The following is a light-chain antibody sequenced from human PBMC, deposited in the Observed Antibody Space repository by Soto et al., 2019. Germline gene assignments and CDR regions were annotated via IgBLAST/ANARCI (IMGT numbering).Light chain of an antibody. CDR2: GNS. J-gene: IGLJ1*01. CDR3: QSYDSSLSGFYV. Sequence: QSVLTQPHSVSGAPGPRVTISCTGSSSNIGAGYDVHWYQQLPGTAPKLLIYGNSNRPSGVPDRFSGSKSGTSASLAITGLQAEDEADYYCQSYDSSLSGFYVFGTGTKLTVL. V-gene: IGLV1-40*01. CDR1: SSNIGAGYD.